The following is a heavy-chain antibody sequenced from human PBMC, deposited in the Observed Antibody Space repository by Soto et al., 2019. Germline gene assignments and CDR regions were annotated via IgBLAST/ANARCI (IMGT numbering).Heavy chain of an antibody. Sequence: SETLSLTCAVYGGSFRGYYWSWIRQPPGKGLEWIGEINYSEGTNYNPSLKSRVTISVGTSKNQFSLQLTSVTAADTAVYYCAREGLYCSGGSCYASSSWYFHLWGRGTLVTVSS. CDR3: AREGLYCSGGSCYASSSWYFHL. CDR2: INYSEGT. D-gene: IGHD2-15*01. J-gene: IGHJ2*01. CDR1: GGSFRGYY. V-gene: IGHV4-34*01.